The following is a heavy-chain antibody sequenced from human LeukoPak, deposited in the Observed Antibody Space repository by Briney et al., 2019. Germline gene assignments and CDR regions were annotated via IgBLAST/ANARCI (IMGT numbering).Heavy chain of an antibody. CDR3: AKDGGYGSGSYYPDY. D-gene: IGHD3-10*01. J-gene: IGHJ4*02. CDR2: ISGGAGGA. CDR1: GLSFSSYG. Sequence: PGGSLRLSCAASGLSFSSYGMHWVRQAPGKGLEWVSSISGGAGGAAYADSVKGRFTMSRDNSKNTLYLQMNSLRADDTAVYYCAKDGGYGSGSYYPDYWGQGTLVTVSS. V-gene: IGHV3-23*01.